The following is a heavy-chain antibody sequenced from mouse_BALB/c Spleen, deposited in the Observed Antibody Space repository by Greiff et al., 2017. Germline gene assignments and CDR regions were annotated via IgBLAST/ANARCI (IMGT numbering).Heavy chain of an antibody. CDR1: GFSLTGYG. CDR2: IWGDGST. CDR3: ARDGLRSAMDY. D-gene: IGHD2-2*01. J-gene: IGHJ4*01. V-gene: IGHV2-6-7*01. Sequence: QVQLKESGPGLVAPSQSLSITCTVSGFSLTGYGVNWVRQPPGKGLEWLGMIWGDGSTDYNSALKSRLSISKDNSESQVFLKMNSLQTDDTARYYCARDGLRSAMDYWGQGTSVTVSA.